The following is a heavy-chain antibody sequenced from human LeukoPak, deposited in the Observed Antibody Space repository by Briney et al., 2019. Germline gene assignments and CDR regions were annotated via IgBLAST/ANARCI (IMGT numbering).Heavy chain of an antibody. D-gene: IGHD3-10*01. CDR2: ISYSGSSI. CDR3: ARGTVTMVDY. V-gene: IGHV3-48*01. J-gene: IGHJ4*02. Sequence: GGSLRLSCAASGFTFSSYDMNWVRQAPGKGLEWVSYISYSGSSIYYADSVKGRFTISRDNSKNTLFLQMNSLRAGDTAVYYCARGTVTMVDYWGQGTLVTVSS. CDR1: GFTFSSYD.